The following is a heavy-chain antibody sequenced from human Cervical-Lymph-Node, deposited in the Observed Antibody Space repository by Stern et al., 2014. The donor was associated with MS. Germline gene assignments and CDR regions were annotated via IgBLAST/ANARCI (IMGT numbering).Heavy chain of an antibody. CDR1: GFTFSSYG. Sequence: VQLVESGGGVVQPGRSLRLFCAASGFTFSSYGMHWVRQAPGKGLEWVTLISYDGSNEYYADSVKGRFTISRDNSKNTVYLQMNSLRPEDTAVYYCARPRRPYFFRGNHHYYGMDVWGQGTRVSVSS. CDR2: ISYDGSNE. CDR3: ARPRRPYFFRGNHHYYGMDV. D-gene: IGHD2/OR15-2a*01. J-gene: IGHJ6*02. V-gene: IGHV3-30*03.